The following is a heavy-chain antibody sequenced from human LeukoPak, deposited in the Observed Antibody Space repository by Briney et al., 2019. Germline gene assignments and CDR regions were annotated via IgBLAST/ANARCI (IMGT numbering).Heavy chain of an antibody. CDR1: GGPVRNWGFF. CDR3: AREPHDSGAVPGI. J-gene: IGHJ3*02. Sequence: PSETLSLTRSVSGGPVRNWGFFWGWIRQPPRKGLEWIGYVYYSGSTSYNPSLKGRVTLSIDTSKNQFSLRLKSVTTADTAVYYCAREPHDSGAVPGIWGQGTMVTVS. D-gene: IGHD4-17*01. V-gene: IGHV4-61*08. CDR2: VYYSGST.